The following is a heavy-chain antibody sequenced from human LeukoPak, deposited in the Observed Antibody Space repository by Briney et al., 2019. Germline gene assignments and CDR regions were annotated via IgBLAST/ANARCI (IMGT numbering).Heavy chain of an antibody. CDR1: GFTFSSYA. D-gene: IGHD6-19*01. J-gene: IGHJ4*02. CDR3: ARTGQGSGWYGNFDQ. V-gene: IGHV3-23*01. CDR2: ISGNGVST. Sequence: GGSLRLSCAASGFTFSSYALSWVRQAPGTGLEWVSAISGNGVSTFYADSVKGRFTTSRDNSKNTLYLQMNSLRAEDAAVYYCARTGQGSGWYGNFDQWGQGTLVTVSS.